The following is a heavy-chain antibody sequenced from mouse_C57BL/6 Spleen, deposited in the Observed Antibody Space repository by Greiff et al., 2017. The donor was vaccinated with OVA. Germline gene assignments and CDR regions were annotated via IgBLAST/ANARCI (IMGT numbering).Heavy chain of an antibody. CDR3: ARRDYGSSVYAMDY. V-gene: IGHV1-26*01. Sequence: EVQLQQSGPELVKPGASVKISCKASGYTFTDYYMNWVKQSHGKSLEWIGDINPNNGGTSYNQKFKGKATLTVDKSSSTAYMELRSLTSEDSAVYYCARRDYGSSVYAMDYWGQGTSVTVSS. CDR1: GYTFTDYY. D-gene: IGHD1-1*01. CDR2: INPNNGGT. J-gene: IGHJ4*01.